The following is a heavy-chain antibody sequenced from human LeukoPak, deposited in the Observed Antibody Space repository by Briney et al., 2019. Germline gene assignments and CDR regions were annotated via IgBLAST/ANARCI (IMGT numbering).Heavy chain of an antibody. CDR2: IIPIFGTA. Sequence: SVKVSCKASGYTFTGYYMHWVRQAPGQGLEWMGGIIPIFGTANYAQKFQGRVTITTDESTSTAYMELSSLRSEDTAVYYCARGPHSSNYYYYMDVWGKGTTVTVSS. J-gene: IGHJ6*03. CDR1: GYTFTGYY. CDR3: ARGPHSSNYYYYMDV. V-gene: IGHV1-69*05.